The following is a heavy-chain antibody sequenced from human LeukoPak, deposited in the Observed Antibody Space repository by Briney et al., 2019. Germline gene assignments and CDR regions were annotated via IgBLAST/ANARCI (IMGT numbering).Heavy chain of an antibody. CDR1: GYTFTSYD. V-gene: IGHV1-8*03. Sequence: ASVKVSCKASGYTFTSYDINWVRQATGQGLEWMGWMNPNSGNTGYAQKFQGRVTITRNTSISTAYMELSSLRSEDTAVYYCARGSVAYYYGSGSYAYWGQGTLVTVSS. CDR2: MNPNSGNT. CDR3: ARGSVAYYYGSGSYAY. J-gene: IGHJ4*02. D-gene: IGHD3-10*01.